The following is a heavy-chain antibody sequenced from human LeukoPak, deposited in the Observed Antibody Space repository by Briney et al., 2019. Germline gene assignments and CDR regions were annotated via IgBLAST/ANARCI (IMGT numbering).Heavy chain of an antibody. CDR1: GFTFSSYG. J-gene: IGHJ6*04. CDR2: IRYDGSNK. V-gene: IGHV3-30*02. CDR3: AKKRGPISTSPSDV. D-gene: IGHD2-2*01. Sequence: GGSLRLSCAASGFTFSSYGMHWVRQAPGKGLEWVAFIRYDGSNKYYADSVKGRFTISRDNSKNTLYLQMNSLRAEDTAVYYCAKKRGPISTSPSDVWGKGTTVTVSS.